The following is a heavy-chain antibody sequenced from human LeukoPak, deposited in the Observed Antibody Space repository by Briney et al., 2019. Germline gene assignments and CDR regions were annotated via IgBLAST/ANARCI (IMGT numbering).Heavy chain of an antibody. CDR3: ARISTAVAGVDY. Sequence: GGSLRLSXAASGFTFDDYGMSWVRQAPGQGLEWVSGITWNGGPTCYADSVKGRFTISRDNAKNLVYLQMDSLRVEDTAVYYCARISTAVAGVDYWGQGTLVTVSS. CDR1: GFTFDDYG. CDR2: ITWNGGPT. V-gene: IGHV3-20*04. D-gene: IGHD6-19*01. J-gene: IGHJ4*02.